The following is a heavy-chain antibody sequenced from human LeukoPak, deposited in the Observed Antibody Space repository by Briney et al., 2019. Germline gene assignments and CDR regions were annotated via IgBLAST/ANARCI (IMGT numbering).Heavy chain of an antibody. D-gene: IGHD2-15*01. CDR2: ISSSSSYI. CDR1: GFTFSSYS. J-gene: IGHJ4*02. CDR3: ARDLRYCSGGSCKGFDY. Sequence: GSLRLSCAAPGFTFSSYSMNWVRQAPGKGLEWVSSISSSSSYIYYADSVKGRFTISRDNAKNSLYLQMNSLRAEDTAVYYCARDLRYCSGGSCKGFDYWGQGTLVTVSS. V-gene: IGHV3-21*01.